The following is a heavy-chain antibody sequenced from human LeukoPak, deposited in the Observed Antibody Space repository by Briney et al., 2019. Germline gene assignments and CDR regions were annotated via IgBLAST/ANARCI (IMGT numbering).Heavy chain of an antibody. CDR1: GFTISNYG. CDR2: IWYDGSKK. D-gene: IGHD4-11*01. V-gene: IGHV3-33*01. J-gene: IGHJ4*02. CDR3: ARDDSSFAPFDY. Sequence: GGSLRLSCAASGFTISNYGFHWVRQSPGKGLDWVSVIWYDGSKKYYADSVKGRFTISRDNSKNTLYLQMNSLRVEDTAVYYCARDDSSFAPFDYWGQGTLVTVSS.